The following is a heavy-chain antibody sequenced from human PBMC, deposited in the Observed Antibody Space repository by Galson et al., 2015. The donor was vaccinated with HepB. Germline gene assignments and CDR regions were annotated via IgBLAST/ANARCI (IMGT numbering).Heavy chain of an antibody. V-gene: IGHV1-18*01. CDR2: ISAYNGNT. Sequence: KASGYTFTSYGISWVRQAPGQGLEWMGWISAYNGNTKYAQKFQDRVTLTTYTSTSTAYMELRSLKSDDTAVYYCARDYDSRGYYLYYYYGMDVWGQGTTVTVSS. D-gene: IGHD3-22*01. CDR3: ARDYDSRGYYLYYYYGMDV. J-gene: IGHJ6*02. CDR1: GYTFTSYG.